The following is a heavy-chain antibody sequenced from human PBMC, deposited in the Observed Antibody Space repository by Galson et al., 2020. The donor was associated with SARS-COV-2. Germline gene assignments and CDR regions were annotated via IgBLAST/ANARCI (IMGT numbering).Heavy chain of an antibody. CDR1: GFTFSSYE. CDR3: ASPYLAAASFFGAFDV. V-gene: IGHV3-48*03. Sequence: GGSLRLPCAGSGFTFSSYEMNWVRQAPGKGLEWVSYISSSGTNIYYADSVKGRFTISRDNAKNSLYLQMTSLRAEDTAVYYCASPYLAAASFFGAFDVWGLGTMVTVSS. CDR2: ISSSGTNI. D-gene: IGHD2-15*01. J-gene: IGHJ3*01.